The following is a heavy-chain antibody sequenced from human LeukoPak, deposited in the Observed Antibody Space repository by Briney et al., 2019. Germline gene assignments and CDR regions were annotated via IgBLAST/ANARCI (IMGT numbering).Heavy chain of an antibody. CDR2: ISPDGIGT. V-gene: IGHV3-43*02. Sequence: GGFLRLSCVASGLNFDDSAMHWVRQAPGKGLEWVSLISPDGIGTFYADSVRGRFSISRDNRKHSLFLQMTSLRTEDTAMYYCVRESGKFDYWGQGTLVAVSS. J-gene: IGHJ4*02. CDR3: VRESGKFDY. CDR1: GLNFDDSA.